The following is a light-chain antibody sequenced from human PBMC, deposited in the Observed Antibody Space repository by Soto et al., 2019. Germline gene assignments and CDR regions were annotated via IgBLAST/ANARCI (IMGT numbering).Light chain of an antibody. CDR3: QQYGSSPIP. Sequence: DNVFTGSRGTLYFPKSESAGLCFSASQSVSSSYLAWYQQKPGQAPRLLIYGASSRATGIPDRFSGSGSGTHFSLTISRLEPEDFAVYYWQQYGSSPIPFGQGTRVEIK. CDR1: QSVSSSY. J-gene: IGKJ5*01. CDR2: GAS. V-gene: IGKV3-20*01.